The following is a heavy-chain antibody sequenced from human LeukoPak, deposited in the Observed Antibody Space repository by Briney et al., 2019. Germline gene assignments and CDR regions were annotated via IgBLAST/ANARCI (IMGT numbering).Heavy chain of an antibody. V-gene: IGHV3-48*03. J-gene: IGHJ3*02. D-gene: IGHD3-16*01. CDR1: GFTFSSYE. CDR3: ATYHGGVGSAFDI. Sequence: GGSLRLSCAASGFTFSSYEMNWVRQAPGKGLEWVSYISSSGSTIYYADSVKGRFTISRDNAKNSLYLHMNSLRAEDTAVYYCATYHGGVGSAFDIWGQGTMVTVSS. CDR2: ISSSGSTI.